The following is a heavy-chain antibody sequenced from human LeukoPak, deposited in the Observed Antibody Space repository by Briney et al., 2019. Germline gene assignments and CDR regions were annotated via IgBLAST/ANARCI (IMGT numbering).Heavy chain of an antibody. CDR3: ARGTGVSIFRPMDV. CDR1: GFNFSSFP. D-gene: IGHD3-3*01. J-gene: IGHJ6*02. CDR2: ISYDGSNK. Sequence: GRSLRLSCAASGFNFSSFPMHWVRQAPGKGLEWVAVISYDGSNKYYADSVKGRFTISRDNSKNTLYLQMNSLRAEDTAVYCCARGTGVSIFRPMDVWGQGTTVTVSS. V-gene: IGHV3-30*04.